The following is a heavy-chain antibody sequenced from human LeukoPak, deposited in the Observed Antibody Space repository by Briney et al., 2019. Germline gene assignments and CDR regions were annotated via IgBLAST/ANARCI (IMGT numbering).Heavy chain of an antibody. CDR1: GFTFSSYA. Sequence: PGGSLRLSCAASGFTFSSYAMHWVRQAPGKGLEWVAVISYDGSNKYYADSVKGRFTISRDNSKNTLYLQMDSLRAEDTAVYYCARVQVGAPTDYWGQGTLVTVSS. D-gene: IGHD1-26*01. CDR2: ISYDGSNK. CDR3: ARVQVGAPTDY. V-gene: IGHV3-30*07. J-gene: IGHJ4*02.